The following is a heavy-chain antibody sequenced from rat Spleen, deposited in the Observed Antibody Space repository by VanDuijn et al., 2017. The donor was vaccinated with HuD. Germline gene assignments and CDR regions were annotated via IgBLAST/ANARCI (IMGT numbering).Heavy chain of an antibody. CDR1: GFTFSNYY. CDR2: ISNGGGKT. V-gene: IGHV5-25*01. CDR3: ARDSTYASLDY. D-gene: IGHD1-2*01. Sequence: EGQVVESGGGLVQPGRSMKLSCAASGFTFSNYYMAWVRQSPTKGLEWVASISNGGGKTYYRDSVQGRFTISRDNAKSNLYLQMDSLRSEDTATYYCARDSTYASLDYWGQGVTVTVSS. J-gene: IGHJ2*01.